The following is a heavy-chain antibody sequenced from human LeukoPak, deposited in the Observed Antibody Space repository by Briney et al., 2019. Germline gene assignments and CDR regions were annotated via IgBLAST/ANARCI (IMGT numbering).Heavy chain of an antibody. CDR3: ARGISWRVRRYCNNGVCYPTYHFDS. V-gene: IGHV3-66*01. CDR1: GFTVSGDY. CDR2: LYYGVST. Sequence: GGSLRLSCVVSGFTVSGDYISWFRQAPGKGLEWVSVLYYGVSTFYKDSVKGRFTTSGDNFKNTVYLQMNSLRAEDTAVYYCARGISWRVRRYCNNGVCYPTYHFDSWGQGTRVTVSS. J-gene: IGHJ4*02. D-gene: IGHD2-8*01.